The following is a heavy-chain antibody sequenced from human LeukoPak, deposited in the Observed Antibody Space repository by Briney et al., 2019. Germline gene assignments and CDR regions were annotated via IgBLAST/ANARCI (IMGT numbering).Heavy chain of an antibody. CDR1: GGSISSHY. D-gene: IGHD3-22*01. V-gene: IGHV4-59*11. J-gene: IGHJ4*02. CDR3: ARPSYDSSGSTLDY. CDR2: IHYSEST. Sequence: PSETLSLTCTVSGGSISSHYWSWIRQPPGKGLEWIGNIHYSESTKYNPSLKSRVSISVDTSKNQFSLKMSSLTAADTAVYYCARPSYDSSGSTLDYWGQGTLVTVSS.